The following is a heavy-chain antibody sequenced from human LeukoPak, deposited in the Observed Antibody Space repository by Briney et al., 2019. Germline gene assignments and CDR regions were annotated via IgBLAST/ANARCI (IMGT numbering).Heavy chain of an antibody. CDR2: IYHSGST. D-gene: IGHD1-26*01. CDR1: GYSISSGYY. V-gene: IGHV4-38-2*01. Sequence: SETLSLTCAVSGYSISSGYYWGWIRQPPGKGLEWIGSIYHSGSTYYNPSLKSRVTISVDTSKNQFSLKLSSVTAADTAVYYCARHGSRGWELRPNWFDPWGQGTLVTVSS. J-gene: IGHJ5*02. CDR3: ARHGSRGWELRPNWFDP.